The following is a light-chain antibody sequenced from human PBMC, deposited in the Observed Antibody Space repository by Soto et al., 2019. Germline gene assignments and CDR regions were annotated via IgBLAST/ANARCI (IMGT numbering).Light chain of an antibody. V-gene: IGLV1-44*01. CDR1: NSNIGSHT. CDR2: VNN. J-gene: IGLJ3*02. Sequence: QSVLTQPPSASGTPGQRVTISCSGSNSNIGSHTVNWYRQLPGTAPKLLIYVNNERPSGVPDRVSGSKSGTSASLAISGLQSEYEADYYCSVWDDSLNGWVFGGGTKLTVL. CDR3: SVWDDSLNGWV.